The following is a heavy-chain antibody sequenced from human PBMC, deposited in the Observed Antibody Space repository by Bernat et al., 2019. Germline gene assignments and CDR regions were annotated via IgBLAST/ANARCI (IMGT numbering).Heavy chain of an antibody. CDR3: ASGGYGDYEMAFDI. Sequence: EVQLVESGGGLVQPGGSLRLSCAASGFTFSSYEMNWVRQAPGQGLEWVSYISSSGSTIYYADSVKGRFTIARDNAKNSLYLQMNSLRAEDTAVYYCASGGYGDYEMAFDIWGQGTMVTVSS. J-gene: IGHJ3*02. CDR2: ISSSGSTI. D-gene: IGHD4-17*01. CDR1: GFTFSSYE. V-gene: IGHV3-48*03.